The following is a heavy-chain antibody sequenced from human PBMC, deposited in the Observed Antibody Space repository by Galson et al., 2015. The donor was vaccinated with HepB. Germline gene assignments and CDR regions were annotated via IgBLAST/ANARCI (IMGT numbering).Heavy chain of an antibody. D-gene: IGHD3-16*01. J-gene: IGHJ3*02. V-gene: IGHV4-31*03. CDR3: ARDRGRGRFFLDI. CDR2: IYYSGSP. Sequence: TLSLTCTVSGGSIGSGGYYWSWSRQHPGKGLEGIGDIYYSGSPYYNPSLKSRVTISVDTSKNQFPLKLSSVTAADTAVYYCARDRGRGRFFLDIWGQGTLVPVSS. CDR1: GGSIGSGGYY.